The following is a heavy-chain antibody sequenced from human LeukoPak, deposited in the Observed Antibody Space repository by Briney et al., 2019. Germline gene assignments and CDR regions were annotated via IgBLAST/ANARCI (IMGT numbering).Heavy chain of an antibody. V-gene: IGHV3-30*18. J-gene: IGHJ4*02. CDR3: AKAPYSSSWPFDY. D-gene: IGHD6-13*01. CDR2: ISYDGSNK. Sequence: GRSLRLSCAASGFTFSSYGMHWVRQAPGKGLEWVAVISYDGSNKYYADSVKGRFTISRDNSKNTLYLQMNSLRAEDTAVYYCAKAPYSSSWPFDYWGQGTLVTVSS. CDR1: GFTFSSYG.